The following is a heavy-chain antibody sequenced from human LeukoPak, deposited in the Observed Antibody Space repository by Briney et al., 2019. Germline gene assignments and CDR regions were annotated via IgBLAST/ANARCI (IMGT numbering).Heavy chain of an antibody. J-gene: IGHJ4*02. CDR3: ARHSLCGGDCYYFDY. Sequence: GESLKISCKGSGYSFTSYWIGWVRQMPGKGLEWMGIIYPGDPDTRYSPSFQGQVTISADKSISTAYLQWSSLKASDTAMYYCARHSLCGGDCYYFDYWGQGTLVTVSS. CDR1: GYSFTSYW. V-gene: IGHV5-51*01. CDR2: IYPGDPDT. D-gene: IGHD2-21*02.